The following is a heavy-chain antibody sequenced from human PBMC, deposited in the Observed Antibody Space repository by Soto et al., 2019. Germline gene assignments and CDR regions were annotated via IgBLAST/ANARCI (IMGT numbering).Heavy chain of an antibody. Sequence: ASVTVSCKASGYTFTSYYMHWVRQAPGQGLEWMGIINPSGGSTSYAQKFQGRVTMTRDTSKNQFSLKLSSVTAADTAVYYCARSSTSANYFDYWGQGTLVTVSS. D-gene: IGHD2-2*01. V-gene: IGHV1-46*01. J-gene: IGHJ4*02. CDR3: ARSSTSANYFDY. CDR2: INPSGGST. CDR1: GYTFTSYY.